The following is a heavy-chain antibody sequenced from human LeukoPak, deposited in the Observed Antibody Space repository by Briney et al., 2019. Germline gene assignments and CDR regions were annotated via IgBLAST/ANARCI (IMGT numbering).Heavy chain of an antibody. Sequence: PGGSLRLSCAASGFTFSTYGMHWVRQAPGKGLEWVAVISYDGVTQCYADSVKGRFTISRDNAKNSLYLQMNSRRAEDTAVYYCARDRSSSQLGAGYYYGMDVWGQGTTVTVSS. CDR2: ISYDGVTQ. D-gene: IGHD6-6*01. CDR3: ARDRSSSQLGAGYYYGMDV. J-gene: IGHJ6*02. CDR1: GFTFSTYG. V-gene: IGHV3-30*03.